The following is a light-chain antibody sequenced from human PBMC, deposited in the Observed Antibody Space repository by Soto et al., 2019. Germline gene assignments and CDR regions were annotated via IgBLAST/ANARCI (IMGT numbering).Light chain of an antibody. CDR1: QSVSSSY. V-gene: IGKV3-20*01. CDR2: AAS. CDR3: QQYGSSPEIT. Sequence: EIVLTQSPGTLSLSPGERATLSCRASQSVSSSYLAWFQQKPGKAPRLLIDAASSRSTGGPDRFSGSGSGTDFTLTISRLEQEDFGVYYCQQYGSSPEITFGGGTKVEIK. J-gene: IGKJ4*01.